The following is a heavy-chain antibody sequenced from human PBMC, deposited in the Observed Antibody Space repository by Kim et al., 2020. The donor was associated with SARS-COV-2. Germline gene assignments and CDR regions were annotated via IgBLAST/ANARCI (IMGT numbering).Heavy chain of an antibody. D-gene: IGHD5-12*01. CDR3: ATGYSGYEGGNY. V-gene: IGHV1-69*02. Sequence: NYAQKFQGRVTITADKSTSTAYMERSSLRSEDTAVYYCATGYSGYEGGNYWGQGTLVTVSS. J-gene: IGHJ4*02.